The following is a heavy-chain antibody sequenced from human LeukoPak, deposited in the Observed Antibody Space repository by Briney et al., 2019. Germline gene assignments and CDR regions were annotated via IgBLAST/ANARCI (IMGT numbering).Heavy chain of an antibody. CDR1: GGSISSYY. Sequence: SETLSLTCTVSGGSISSYYWSWIRQPPGKGLEWIGYIYTSGSTNYNPSLKSRVTTSVDTSKNQFSLKLSSVTAADTAVYYCARFRDGYNYFDYWGQGTLVTVSS. V-gene: IGHV4-4*09. CDR3: ARFRDGYNYFDY. J-gene: IGHJ4*02. D-gene: IGHD5-24*01. CDR2: IYTSGST.